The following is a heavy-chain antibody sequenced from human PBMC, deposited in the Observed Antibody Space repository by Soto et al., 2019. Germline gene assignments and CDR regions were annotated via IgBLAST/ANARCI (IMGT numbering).Heavy chain of an antibody. Sequence: GGSLRLSCSVSGFTFSNYALHCVRQAPWKGLEYFSGITSEGDRTWHADSVKDRFTISRDNSKSTLFLQMSSLRVEDTAIYFCVKGNQLLRYYFEFGGPGTLVTVSS. CDR3: VKGNQLLRYYFEF. J-gene: IGHJ4*01. D-gene: IGHD2-15*01. CDR2: ITSEGDRT. CDR1: GFTFSNYA. V-gene: IGHV3-64D*06.